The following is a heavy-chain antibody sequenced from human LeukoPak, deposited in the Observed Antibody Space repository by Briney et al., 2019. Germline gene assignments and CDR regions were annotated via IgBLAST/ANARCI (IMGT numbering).Heavy chain of an antibody. Sequence: ASVKVSCKASGYTFTGYYMHWVRQAPGQGLEWMGRINPNSGGTNYAQKFQGRVTMTRDTPISTAYMELSRLRSDDTAVYYCAREPRFRSGSNSYTAPKEKWGQGTLVTVSS. V-gene: IGHV1-2*06. D-gene: IGHD1-26*01. CDR3: AREPRFRSGSNSYTAPKEK. CDR1: GYTFTGYY. CDR2: INPNSGGT. J-gene: IGHJ4*02.